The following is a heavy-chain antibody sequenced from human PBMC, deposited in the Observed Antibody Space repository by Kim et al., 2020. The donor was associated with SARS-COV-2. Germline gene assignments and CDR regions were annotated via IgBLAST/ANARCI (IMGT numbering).Heavy chain of an antibody. Sequence: GGSLRLSCAASGFTFNNYGMHWVRQAPGKGLEWVAVVSHDGSQTHYVDSVKGRFTVSRDNSNDTLFLQMNSLRAEDTAMYYCAKERGSFWSLDYWGLGT. D-gene: IGHD6-19*01. V-gene: IGHV3-30*18. CDR2: VSHDGSQT. CDR3: AKERGSFWSLDY. J-gene: IGHJ4*02. CDR1: GFTFNNYG.